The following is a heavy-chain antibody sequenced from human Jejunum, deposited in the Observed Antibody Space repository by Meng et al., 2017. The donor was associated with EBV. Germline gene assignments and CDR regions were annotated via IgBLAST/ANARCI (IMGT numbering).Heavy chain of an antibody. CDR1: GFSLSTSGVG. CDR3: AHIEGGGNSGFLDY. J-gene: IGHJ4*02. Sequence: QIPLKGPSPPSVQPTQTLTLTCTFSGFSLSTSGVGLGWIRQPPGKALEWLAVIYWGDDKRYSPSLKSRLTITKDTSKNQVVLTMTNVDPVDTATYYCAHIEGGGNSGFLDYWGQGTLVTVSS. V-gene: IGHV2-5*02. CDR2: IYWGDDK. D-gene: IGHD4-23*01.